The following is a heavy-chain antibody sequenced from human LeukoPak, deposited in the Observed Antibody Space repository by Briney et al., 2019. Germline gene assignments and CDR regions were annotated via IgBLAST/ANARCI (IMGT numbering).Heavy chain of an antibody. J-gene: IGHJ4*02. CDR3: ARDAPTTMVRDKSPKASPFDY. V-gene: IGHV7-4-1*02. D-gene: IGHD3-10*01. CDR1: GYTFTSYA. CDR2: INTNTGNP. Sequence: GASVKVSCKASGYTFTSYAMNWVRQAPGQGLEWMGWINTNTGNPTYARGFTGRFVFSLDTSVSTAYLQISSLKAEDTAVYYCARDAPTTMVRDKSPKASPFDYWGQGTLVTVSS.